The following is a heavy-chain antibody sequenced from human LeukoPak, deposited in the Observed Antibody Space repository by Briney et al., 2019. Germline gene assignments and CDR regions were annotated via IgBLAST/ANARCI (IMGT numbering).Heavy chain of an antibody. CDR2: IYTSGSN. V-gene: IGHV4-4*07. CDR3: AGSITMIVIDGAFDI. Sequence: SETLSLTCTVSGGSISSYYWSWIRQPAGKGLEWIGRIYTSGSNNYNPSLKSRVTMSVDTSKNQFSLKVNSVTAADTAVYYCAGSITMIVIDGAFDIWGQGTMVTVSS. D-gene: IGHD3-22*01. CDR1: GGSISSYY. J-gene: IGHJ3*02.